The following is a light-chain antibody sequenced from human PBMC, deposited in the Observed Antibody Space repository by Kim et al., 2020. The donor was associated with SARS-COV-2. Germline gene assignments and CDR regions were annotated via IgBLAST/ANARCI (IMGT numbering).Light chain of an antibody. V-gene: IGLV2-14*01. J-gene: IGLJ3*02. CDR1: SSDVGAYNY. CDR3: NSYTKSATLV. Sequence: QSALTQPASVSGSPGQSITISCTGTSSDVGAYNYVSWYQHHPGKAPKLMIYEVNNRPSGVSNRFSGSKSGNTASLTISGLQAEDEADYYCNSYTKSATLVFGGGTKLTVL. CDR2: EVN.